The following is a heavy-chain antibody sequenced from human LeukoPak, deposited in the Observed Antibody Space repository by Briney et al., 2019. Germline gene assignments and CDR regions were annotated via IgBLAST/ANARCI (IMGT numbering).Heavy chain of an antibody. CDR3: ARSDRNLKQWQHLDY. Sequence: SQTLSPTCTVSGGSISSGGYYWSWIRQPPGKGLEWIGYIYYSGSTYYNPSLKSRVTISVDTSKNQFSLKLSSVTAADTAVYYCARSDRNLKQWQHLDYWGQGTLVTVSS. J-gene: IGHJ4*02. CDR1: GGSISSGGYY. V-gene: IGHV4-30-2*03. CDR2: IYYSGST. D-gene: IGHD6-19*01.